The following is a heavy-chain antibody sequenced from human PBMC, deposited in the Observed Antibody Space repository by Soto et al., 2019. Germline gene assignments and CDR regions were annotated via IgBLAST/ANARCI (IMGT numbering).Heavy chain of an antibody. CDR1: GFTFSSYA. J-gene: IGHJ5*02. CDR3: VKGAAAGMLVAASGRDNWFDP. V-gene: IGHV3-64D*08. Sequence: GGSLRLSCSASGFTFSSYAMHWVRQAPGKGLEYVSAISSNGGSTYYADSGKGRFGISRDNSKNALYLQMSSLRAEDTAVYYCVKGAAAGMLVAASGRDNWFDPWGQGTLVTVSS. CDR2: ISSNGGST. D-gene: IGHD6-13*01.